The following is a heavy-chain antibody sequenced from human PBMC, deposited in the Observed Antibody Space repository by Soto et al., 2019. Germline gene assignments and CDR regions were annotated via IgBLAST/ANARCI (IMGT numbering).Heavy chain of an antibody. Sequence: SETLSLTCTVSGGSIRSYYWSWIRQPPGKGLEWIGYIYDDVSTNYNPSLKSRVTISLDTSENQFFLKVNSVATADTAVYYCARGGSSWYGAWFDPWGQGALVTVSS. CDR2: IYDDVST. V-gene: IGHV4-59*01. CDR1: GGSIRSYY. CDR3: ARGGSSWYGAWFDP. D-gene: IGHD6-13*01. J-gene: IGHJ5*02.